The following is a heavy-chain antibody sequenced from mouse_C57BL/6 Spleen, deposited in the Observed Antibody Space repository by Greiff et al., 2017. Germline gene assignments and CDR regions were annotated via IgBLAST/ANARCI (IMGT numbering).Heavy chain of an antibody. D-gene: IGHD1-1*01. CDR3: ASSYYYGSSYFDS. J-gene: IGHJ2*01. V-gene: IGHV1-18*01. CDR1: GYTFTDYN. Sequence: EVQLQQSGPELVKPGASVKIPCKASGYTFTDYNMDWVKQSHGKSLEWIGDINPNNGGTIYNQTFKGTATLTVDNSSNTAYMERRSLTSGDTAVYNCASSYYYGSSYFDSWGQGTTLTVSS. CDR2: INPNNGGT.